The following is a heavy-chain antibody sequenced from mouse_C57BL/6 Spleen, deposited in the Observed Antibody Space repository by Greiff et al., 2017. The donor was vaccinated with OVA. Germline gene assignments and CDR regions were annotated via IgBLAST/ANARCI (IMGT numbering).Heavy chain of an antibody. CDR3: TCRPYYYGNAWFAY. J-gene: IGHJ3*01. V-gene: IGHV6-6*01. CDR1: GFTFSDAW. Sequence: EVMLVESGGGLVQPGGSMKLSCAASGFTFSDAWMDWVRQSPEKGLEWVAEIRNKANNHATYYAESVKGRFTISRDDSKSSVYLQMNSLRAEDTGIYYCTCRPYYYGNAWFAYWGQGTLVTVSA. D-gene: IGHD1-1*01. CDR2: IRNKANNHAT.